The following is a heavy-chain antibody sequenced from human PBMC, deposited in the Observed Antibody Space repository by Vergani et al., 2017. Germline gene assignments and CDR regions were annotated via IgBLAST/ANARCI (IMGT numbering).Heavy chain of an antibody. D-gene: IGHD1-1*01. J-gene: IGHJ6*04. CDR3: AKEFCGTGNCYGWNHLEV. Sequence: VQLVESGGGVVQPGRSLRLSCTPSSFKLGDYGMHWVRQAPGRGLEWVSSIGVDGDRYYSDSVKGRFTISRDNGQSYLYLDMDNLRVEDTAVYFCAKEFCGTGNCYGWNHLEVWGEGTSVTVSS. V-gene: IGHV3-33*06. CDR2: IGVDGDR. CDR1: SFKLGDYG.